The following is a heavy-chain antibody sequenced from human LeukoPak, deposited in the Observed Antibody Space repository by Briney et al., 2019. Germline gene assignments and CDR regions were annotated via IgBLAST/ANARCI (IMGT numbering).Heavy chain of an antibody. V-gene: IGHV4-38-2*01. J-gene: IGHJ3*02. D-gene: IGHD2-15*01. Sequence: ASETLSLTCAVSGYSISSGYYWGWIRPPPGKGLGWIGSIYHSGSTYYNPSLKSRVTISVDTSKNQFSLKLSSVTAADTAVYYCASRYCSGGSCYLERGDDAFDIWGQGTMVTVSS. CDR3: ASRYCSGGSCYLERGDDAFDI. CDR2: IYHSGST. CDR1: GYSISSGYY.